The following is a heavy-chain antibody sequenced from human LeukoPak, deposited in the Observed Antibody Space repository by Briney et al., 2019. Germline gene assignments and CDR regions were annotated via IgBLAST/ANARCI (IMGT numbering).Heavy chain of an antibody. V-gene: IGHV4-38-2*02. CDR2: IYHSGNT. D-gene: IGHD6-19*01. CDR3: VANGWYSLEH. Sequence: SETVSLTCTVSGYSISTGYYWDWIRQPPGKGLEWIGEIYHSGNTNYNPSLKSRVTISVDKSKNQLSLKVNSVTAADKAVYYCVANGWYSLEHWGQGTLVIVSS. J-gene: IGHJ1*01. CDR1: GYSISTGYY.